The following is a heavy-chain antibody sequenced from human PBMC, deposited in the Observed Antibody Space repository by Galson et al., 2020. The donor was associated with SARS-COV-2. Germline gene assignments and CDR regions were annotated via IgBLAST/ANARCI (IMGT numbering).Heavy chain of an antibody. Sequence: SETLSLTCAVSGLSISSDFYWGWIRLSPGKGLEWIGNIYQGGTTYYNPSLKSRVTMSIDKSKNQFSLKMTSVTAADTAVYYCARPSSSGYYSIWYFDLWGRGTLVTVSS. CDR1: GLSISSDFY. J-gene: IGHJ2*01. CDR3: ARPSSSGYYSIWYFDL. CDR2: IYQGGTT. V-gene: IGHV4-38-2*01. D-gene: IGHD3-22*01.